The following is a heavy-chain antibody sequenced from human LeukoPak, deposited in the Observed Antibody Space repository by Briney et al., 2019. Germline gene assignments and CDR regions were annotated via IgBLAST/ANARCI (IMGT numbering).Heavy chain of an antibody. CDR2: IYYSGST. Sequence: SETLSLTCTVSGGSISSGDYYWSWIRQPPGKGLEWIGYIYYSGSTYYNPSLKSRVTISVDTSKNQFSLKLSSVTAADTAVYYCARGVWPGALEDYWGQGTLVTVSS. CDR3: ARGVWPGALEDY. J-gene: IGHJ4*02. CDR1: GGSISSGDYY. D-gene: IGHD1-26*01. V-gene: IGHV4-30-4*01.